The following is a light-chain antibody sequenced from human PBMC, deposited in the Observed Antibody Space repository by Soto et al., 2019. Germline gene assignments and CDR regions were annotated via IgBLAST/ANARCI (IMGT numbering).Light chain of an antibody. V-gene: IGKV3-20*01. J-gene: IGKJ2*03. CDR1: QSVSSNY. Sequence: EIVLTQSPGTLSLSPGERVTLSCRASQSVSSNYLAWYQQKPGQAPRLLIYATSSRATGIPDRFSGSWSGTDFTLTISRLEPEDFAVYYCQQYGNSPRYSFGQGTRLEIK. CDR2: ATS. CDR3: QQYGNSPRYS.